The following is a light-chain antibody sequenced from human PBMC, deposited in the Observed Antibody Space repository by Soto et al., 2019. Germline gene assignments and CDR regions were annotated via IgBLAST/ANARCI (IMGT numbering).Light chain of an antibody. CDR2: GAS. J-gene: IGKJ1*01. Sequence: IVLTQSPATLSLSPGERVTLSCRASQSVDINLAWYQQKPGQAPRLLIYGASTRATDMPGRFSGRGAGAEFTLTISSLQSEDFAVYYCQQYRSWPRTFGQGTKVDNK. V-gene: IGKV3-15*01. CDR1: QSVDIN. CDR3: QQYRSWPRT.